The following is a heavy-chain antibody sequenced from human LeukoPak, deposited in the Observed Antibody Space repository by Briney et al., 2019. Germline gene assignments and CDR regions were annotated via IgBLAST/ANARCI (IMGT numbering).Heavy chain of an antibody. J-gene: IGHJ4*02. CDR3: ARKEYSSPSDY. CDR1: GYTFTSYD. CDR2: MNPKSGNT. D-gene: IGHD6-13*01. V-gene: IGHV1-8*01. Sequence: GASVKVSCKASGYTFTSYDINWVRQATGQGLEWMGWMNPKSGNTGYAQKFQGRVTMTRNASISTAYMELSSLTSEDTAVYYCARKEYSSPSDYWGQGTLVTVSS.